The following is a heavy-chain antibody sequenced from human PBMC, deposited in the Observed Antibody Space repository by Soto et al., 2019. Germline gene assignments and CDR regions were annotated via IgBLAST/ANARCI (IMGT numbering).Heavy chain of an antibody. V-gene: IGHV4-39*07. Sequence: SETLSLTCTVSGGSISSSSYYWGWIRQPPGKGLEWIGSIYYSGSTYYNPSLKSRVTISVDTTKNQFSLKLSSVTAAVTAVYYCARDPVPLDYYYYGMDVWGQGTTVTVSS. CDR2: IYYSGST. CDR1: GGSISSSSYY. D-gene: IGHD3-10*01. J-gene: IGHJ6*02. CDR3: ARDPVPLDYYYYGMDV.